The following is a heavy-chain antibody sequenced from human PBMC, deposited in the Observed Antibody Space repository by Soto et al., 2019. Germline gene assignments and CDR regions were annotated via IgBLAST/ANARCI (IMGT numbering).Heavy chain of an antibody. CDR2: IIPIFGTA. V-gene: IGHV1-69*13. Sequence: SVKVSCKASGGTFSSYAISWVRQAPGQGLEWMGGIIPIFGTANYAQKFQGRVTITADESTSTAYMELSSLRSEDTAVYYCARTPYYDILTGSQFWFDPWGQGTLVTVSS. CDR1: GGTFSSYA. CDR3: ARTPYYDILTGSQFWFDP. D-gene: IGHD3-9*01. J-gene: IGHJ5*02.